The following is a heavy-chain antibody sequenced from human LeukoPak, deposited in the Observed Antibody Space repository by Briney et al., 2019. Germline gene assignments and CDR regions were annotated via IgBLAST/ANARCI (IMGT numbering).Heavy chain of an antibody. Sequence: GGSLRLSCAASGFTVSTNYMSWVRQAPGKGLEWVSVIYSGGSTFYADSVKGRFTISRDNSKNTVYLQMNSLRVEDTAVYYCERLLGTIYYDSSGYSCYYYYYMDVWGKGTTVTISS. D-gene: IGHD3-22*01. J-gene: IGHJ6*03. CDR3: ERLLGTIYYDSSGYSCYYYYYMDV. V-gene: IGHV3-53*01. CDR2: IYSGGST. CDR1: GFTVSTNY.